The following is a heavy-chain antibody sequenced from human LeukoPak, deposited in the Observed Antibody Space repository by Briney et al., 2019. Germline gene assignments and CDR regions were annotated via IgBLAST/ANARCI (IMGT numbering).Heavy chain of an antibody. CDR3: AREPAGYNFDY. J-gene: IGHJ4*02. D-gene: IGHD5-24*01. Sequence: GGSLRLSCAASGFTFSSYSMNWVRHAPGKGLEWVSSISSSSSYIYYADSVKGRFTISRDNAKNSLYLQMNSLRAEDTAVYYCAREPAGYNFDYWGQGTLVTVSS. CDR2: ISSSSSYI. V-gene: IGHV3-21*01. CDR1: GFTFSSYS.